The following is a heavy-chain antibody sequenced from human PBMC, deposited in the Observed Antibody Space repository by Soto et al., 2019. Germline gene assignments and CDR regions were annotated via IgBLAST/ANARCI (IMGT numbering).Heavy chain of an antibody. J-gene: IGHJ4*02. CDR2: ISSSSAYI. CDR1: GFTFSTYS. Sequence: EVQLVESGGDLVKPGGSLRLSCADSGFTFSTYSMIWVRQAPGKGLEWVSAISSSSAYIFYADSVKGRFTISRDNAKNSLYLQMNSLSAEDTAVYYCATGGREMTRHLDYWGQGTLVTVSS. D-gene: IGHD4-17*01. CDR3: ATGGREMTRHLDY. V-gene: IGHV3-21*01.